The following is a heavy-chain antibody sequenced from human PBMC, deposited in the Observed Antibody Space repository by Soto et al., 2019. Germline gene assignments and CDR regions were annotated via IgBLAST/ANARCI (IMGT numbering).Heavy chain of an antibody. J-gene: IGHJ6*02. D-gene: IGHD3-10*01. CDR3: ARVMGLGELSDGYYYYYGMDV. V-gene: IGHV3-21*01. CDR2: ISSSSSYI. Sequence: GGSLRLSCAASGFTFSSYSMNWVRQAPGKGLEWVSSISSSSSYIYYADSVKGRFTISRDNAKNSLYLQMNSLRAEDTAVYYCARVMGLGELSDGYYYYYGMDVWGQGTTVTVSS. CDR1: GFTFSSYS.